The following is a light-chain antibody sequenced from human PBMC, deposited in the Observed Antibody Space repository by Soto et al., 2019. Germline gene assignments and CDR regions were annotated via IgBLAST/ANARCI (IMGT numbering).Light chain of an antibody. CDR2: DVS. Sequence: DIQMTQSPSTLSASVGDRVTITCRASQSFSSWLAWYQQKPGKAPILLISDVSNLESGVPSRFSGSGSGTEFTLTISGLQPDDFATYYCQQYSSYWTFGQGTKVEIK. CDR1: QSFSSW. V-gene: IGKV1-5*01. J-gene: IGKJ1*01. CDR3: QQYSSYWT.